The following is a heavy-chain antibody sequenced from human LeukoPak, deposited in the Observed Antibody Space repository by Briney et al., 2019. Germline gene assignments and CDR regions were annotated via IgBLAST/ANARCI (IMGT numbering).Heavy chain of an antibody. CDR3: ARAPGYSSSSGGLDP. CDR2: INHSGST. D-gene: IGHD6-6*01. CDR1: GFTFSSYA. J-gene: IGHJ5*02. Sequence: GSLRLSCAASGFTFSSYAMSWIRQPPGKGLEWIGEINHSGSTNYNPSLKSRVTISVDTSKNQFSLKLSFVTAADTAVYYCARAPGYSSSSGGLDPWGQGTLVTVSS. V-gene: IGHV4-34*01.